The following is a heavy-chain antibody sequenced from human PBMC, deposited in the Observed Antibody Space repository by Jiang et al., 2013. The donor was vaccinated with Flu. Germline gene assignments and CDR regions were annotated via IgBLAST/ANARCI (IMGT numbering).Heavy chain of an antibody. D-gene: IGHD3-10*01. J-gene: IGHJ6*02. CDR3: ARSRRFGELWGYYYYAMDV. V-gene: IGHV2-5*02. CDR1: GFSLNSSGVG. Sequence: KPTQTLTLTCTFSGFSLNSSGVGVGWIRQPPGKALEWLALIYWDDERYSPSLKSSLTITKGTSKNQVVLTMTNMDPVDTATYYCARSRRFGELWGYYYYAMDVWGQGTTVTVSS. CDR2: IYWDDE.